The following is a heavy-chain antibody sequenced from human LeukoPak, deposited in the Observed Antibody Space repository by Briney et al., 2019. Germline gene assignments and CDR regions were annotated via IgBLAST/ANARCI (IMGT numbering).Heavy chain of an antibody. J-gene: IGHJ6*02. CDR2: IYSGGGT. CDR3: ARDLLGGYSYGKDYYGMDV. Sequence: PGGSLRLSCVASGFTVSSNYMSWVRQAPGKGLEWVSVIYSGGGTYYADSVKGRFTISRDNSKNTLYLQMNSLRAEDTAVYYCARDLLGGYSYGKDYYGMDVWGQGTTVTVSS. V-gene: IGHV3-53*01. D-gene: IGHD5-18*01. CDR1: GFTVSSNY.